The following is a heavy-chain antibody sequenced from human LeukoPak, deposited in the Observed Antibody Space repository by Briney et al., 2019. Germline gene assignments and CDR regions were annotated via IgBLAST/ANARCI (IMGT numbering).Heavy chain of an antibody. CDR3: ARESQDY. J-gene: IGHJ4*02. V-gene: IGHV3-7*01. CDR1: GFNTNKYA. CDR2: INHNGNVN. Sequence: GGSLRLSCAASGFNTNKYAMTWVRQAPGKGLEWVASINHNGNVNYYVDSVKGRFTISRDNAKNSLYLQMNSLRAEDTAVYYCARESQDYWGQGTLVTVSS.